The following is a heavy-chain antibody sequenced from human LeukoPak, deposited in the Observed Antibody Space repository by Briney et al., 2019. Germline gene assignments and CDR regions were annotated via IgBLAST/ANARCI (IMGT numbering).Heavy chain of an antibody. CDR2: IGAYSGNT. D-gene: IGHD3-3*01. V-gene: IGHV1-18*01. J-gene: IGHJ4*02. CDR3: ARAPDDYDFWSGPFDY. Sequence: ASVKVSCKASGYTFTNYGISWVRQAPGQGLEWMGWIGAYSGNTNYAQNLQGRVTMTTDTSTSTAYMEPRSLRSDDTAVYYCARAPDDYDFWSGPFDYWGRGTLVTVSS. CDR1: GYTFTNYG.